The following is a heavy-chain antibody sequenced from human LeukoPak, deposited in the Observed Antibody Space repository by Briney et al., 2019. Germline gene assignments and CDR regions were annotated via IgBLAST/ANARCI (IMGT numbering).Heavy chain of an antibody. V-gene: IGHV4-59*12. CDR3: ARDLSHYYYDSSGYYDY. CDR2: IYYSGST. J-gene: IGHJ4*02. Sequence: SETLSLTCTVSGGSISSYYWSWIRQPPGKGLEWIGYIYYSGSTNYNPSLKSRVTISVDTSKNQFSLKLSSVTAADTAVYYCARDLSHYYYDSSGYYDYWGQGTLVTVSS. CDR1: GGSISSYY. D-gene: IGHD3-22*01.